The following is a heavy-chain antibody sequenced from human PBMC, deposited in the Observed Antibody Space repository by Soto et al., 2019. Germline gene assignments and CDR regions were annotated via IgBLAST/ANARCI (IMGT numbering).Heavy chain of an antibody. J-gene: IGHJ4*02. D-gene: IGHD6-13*01. Sequence: QVQLQESGPGLVKPSETLSLTCTVSGGSISSYYWSWIRQPPGKGLEWIGYIYYSGSTNYNPSLKSRVIISVDTSKNQFSLKLSSVTAADTAVYYCARGWQFFDYWGQGTLVTVSS. CDR3: ARGWQFFDY. CDR2: IYYSGST. CDR1: GGSISSYY. V-gene: IGHV4-59*01.